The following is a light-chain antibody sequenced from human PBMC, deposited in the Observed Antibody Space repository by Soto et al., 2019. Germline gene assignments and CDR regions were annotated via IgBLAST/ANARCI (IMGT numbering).Light chain of an antibody. CDR3: QQYGGSPIT. J-gene: IGKJ5*01. CDR2: GAS. V-gene: IGKV3-20*01. Sequence: EFVLTQSPGTLSLSPGGRATVSCRASQSVSRRLAWYQQRPGQSPRLLISGASMRASGVPVRFIGSGSGTDFTLTITRLEPEDFAVYYCQQYGGSPITFGLGTRLEIK. CDR1: QSVSRR.